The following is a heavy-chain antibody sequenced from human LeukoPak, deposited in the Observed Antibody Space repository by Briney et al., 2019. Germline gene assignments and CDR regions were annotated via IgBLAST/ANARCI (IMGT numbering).Heavy chain of an antibody. J-gene: IGHJ6*02. CDR3: AKADGDFDWLLLSTCYYYYGMDV. CDR1: GLTFSSYA. V-gene: IGHV3-23*01. D-gene: IGHD3-9*01. Sequence: PGGSLRLACAASGLTFSSYAMRWVRQAPGKGLEWVSAIRGGDGSSYYTDSVKGRFPISRDNSRNTLYLQMNSLRAEDTAVYYCAKADGDFDWLLLSTCYYYYGMDVWGQGTTVTVSS. CDR2: IRGGDGSS.